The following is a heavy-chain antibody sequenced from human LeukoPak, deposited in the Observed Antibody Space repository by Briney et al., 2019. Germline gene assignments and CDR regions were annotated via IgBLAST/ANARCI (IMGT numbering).Heavy chain of an antibody. Sequence: PSETLSLTCTVSGGSISTYYWSWIRQSPGKGLEWIGYIYYSGSTNYNPSLKSRVTISVDTSKNQFSLKLSSVTAADTAVYYCARSYYQSPYYYYMDVWGKGTTVTVSS. V-gene: IGHV4-59*01. J-gene: IGHJ6*03. CDR1: GGSISTYY. D-gene: IGHD1-26*01. CDR3: ARSYYQSPYYYYMDV. CDR2: IYYSGST.